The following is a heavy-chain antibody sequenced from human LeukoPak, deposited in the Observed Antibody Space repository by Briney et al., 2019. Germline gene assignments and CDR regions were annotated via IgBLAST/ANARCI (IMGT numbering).Heavy chain of an antibody. V-gene: IGHV1-18*04. D-gene: IGHD5-12*01. CDR3: ARDRRGYSAYDGEGFDY. CDR1: GFTFKNYG. J-gene: IGHJ4*02. CDR2: ISADNGNT. Sequence: GASVKVSCKASGFTFKNYGFSWVRQAPGQGLQWMGWISADNGNTKYAQNLQGRVIMTTDRSTGTAYVELTSLRFDDTAVYYCARDRRGYSAYDGEGFDYWGQGTLVTVSS.